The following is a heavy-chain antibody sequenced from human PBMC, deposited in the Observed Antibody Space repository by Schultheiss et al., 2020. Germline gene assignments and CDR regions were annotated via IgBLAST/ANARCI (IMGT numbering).Heavy chain of an antibody. Sequence: SETLSLTCAVYGGSFSGYYWGWIRQPPGKGLEWIGSIYYSGSTNYNPSLKSRVTISVDTSKNQFSLQLNSVTAADTAVYYCARTQGAIFGVVIKGWFDPWGQGTLVTVSS. CDR3: ARTQGAIFGVVIKGWFDP. J-gene: IGHJ5*02. V-gene: IGHV4-34*01. D-gene: IGHD3-3*01. CDR2: IYYSGST. CDR1: GGSFSGYY.